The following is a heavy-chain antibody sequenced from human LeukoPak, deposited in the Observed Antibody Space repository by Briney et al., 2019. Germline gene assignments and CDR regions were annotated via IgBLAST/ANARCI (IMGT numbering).Heavy chain of an antibody. CDR1: GYTFTRYY. Sequence: ASVKVSCKASGYTFTRYYMHWVRQAPGQGLEWMGWINPNSGGTNYAQKFQGRVTMTRDTSISTAYMELSRLRSDDTAVYYCARENCYYYYMDVWGKGTTVTVSS. CDR3: ARENCYYYYMDV. J-gene: IGHJ6*03. CDR2: INPNSGGT. V-gene: IGHV1-2*02.